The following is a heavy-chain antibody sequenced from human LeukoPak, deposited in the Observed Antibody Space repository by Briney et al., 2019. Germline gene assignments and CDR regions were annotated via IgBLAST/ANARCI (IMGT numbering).Heavy chain of an antibody. CDR2: VSPEGSRT. V-gene: IGHV3-74*03. D-gene: IGHD3-3*01. Sequence: GGSLRLSCAASGFTFSTYWMHWVRQAPGKGLVWVARVSPEGSRTTYADSVKGRFTISRDNAKNSLYLQMNSLRAEDTAVYYCARDAFSRISVFGVVSDAFDIWGQGTMVTVSS. CDR3: ARDAFSRISVFGVVSDAFDI. J-gene: IGHJ3*02. CDR1: GFTFSTYW.